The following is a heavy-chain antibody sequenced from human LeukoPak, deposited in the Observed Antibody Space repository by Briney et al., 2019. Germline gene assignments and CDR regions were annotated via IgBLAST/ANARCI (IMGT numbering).Heavy chain of an antibody. V-gene: IGHV3-30-3*01. Sequence: QPGRSLRLSCAASGFTFSSYAMHWVRQAPGKGLEWVAVISYDGSNKYYADSVKGRFTISRDNSKNTLYLQMNSLRAEDTAVYYCARDGAVAGYDAFDIWGQGTMVTVSS. CDR3: ARDGAVAGYDAFDI. J-gene: IGHJ3*02. CDR2: ISYDGSNK. D-gene: IGHD6-19*01. CDR1: GFTFSSYA.